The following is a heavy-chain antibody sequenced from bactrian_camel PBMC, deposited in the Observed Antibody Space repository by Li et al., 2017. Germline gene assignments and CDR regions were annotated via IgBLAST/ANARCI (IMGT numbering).Heavy chain of an antibody. D-gene: IGHD5*01. J-gene: IGHJ4*01. CDR1: GFTLETYG. CDR2: ISGGGGST. CDR3: VREKEIVREKEINMWLDGTFDY. Sequence: VQLVESGGGLVQPGGSLRLSCAASGFTLETYGMSWVRQAPGKGFEWVAGISGGGGSTSYADSVKGRFTISRDNAKNTVYLQLNSLKTEDMAMYSCVREKEIVREKEINMWLDGTFDYWGQGTQVTVS. V-gene: IGHV3S40*01.